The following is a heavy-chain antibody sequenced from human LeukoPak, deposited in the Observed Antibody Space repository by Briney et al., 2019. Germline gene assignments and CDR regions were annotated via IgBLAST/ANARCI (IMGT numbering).Heavy chain of an antibody. D-gene: IGHD3-22*01. CDR1: GFTFTNYD. Sequence: GGSLRLSCAVSGFTFTNYDMHWVRQAPGKGLEWVSFISGGGGTIYYADSVKGRFTISRDNAKNSLHLQMDSLRVEDTAVYYCARNQEIDYYDSSGFYWGVEYWGQGTLVTVSS. CDR3: ARNQEIDYYDSSGFYWGVEY. CDR2: ISGGGGTI. V-gene: IGHV3-48*01. J-gene: IGHJ4*02.